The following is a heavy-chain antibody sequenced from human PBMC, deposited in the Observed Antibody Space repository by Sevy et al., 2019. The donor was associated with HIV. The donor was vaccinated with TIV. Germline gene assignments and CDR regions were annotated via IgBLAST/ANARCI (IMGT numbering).Heavy chain of an antibody. D-gene: IGHD2-15*01. CDR3: VRAQGYCYTNTYYVGSVNAFDV. Sequence: SLRLSCAASAFTFSDYAMHWVRQVPGKDLEWVSGISWNSEAVGYADSVKGRFTISRDNAQHSLFLQLNSLRVEDTTLHYVVRAQGYCYTNTYYVGSVNAFDVWGRGTMVTVSS. CDR2: ISWNSEAV. J-gene: IGHJ3*01. CDR1: AFTFSDYA. V-gene: IGHV3-9*01.